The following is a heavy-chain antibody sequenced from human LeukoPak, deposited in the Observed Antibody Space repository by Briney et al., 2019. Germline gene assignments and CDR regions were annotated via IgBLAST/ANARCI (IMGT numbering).Heavy chain of an antibody. J-gene: IGHJ4*02. V-gene: IGHV1-2*02. CDR3: ARGGRDILTAKDGGSGSYSPPDY. CDR2: INPNSGGT. CDR1: GYTFTGYY. D-gene: IGHD3-10*01. Sequence: ASVKVSCKASGYTFTGYYMHWVRQAPGQGLEWMGWINPNSGGTNYVQKFQGRVTMTRDTSISTAYMELSRLRSDDTAVYYCARGGRDILTAKDGGSGSYSPPDYWGQGTLVTVSS.